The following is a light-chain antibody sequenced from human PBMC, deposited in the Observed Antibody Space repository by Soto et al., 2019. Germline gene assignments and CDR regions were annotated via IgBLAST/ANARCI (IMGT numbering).Light chain of an antibody. CDR2: GAS. J-gene: IGKJ5*01. CDR1: QSVSSSY. V-gene: IGKV3-20*01. Sequence: EIVLTQSPGTLSLSPGERATLSCRASQSVSSSYLGWYQQKSGQAPRLLIYGASSRATGIPDRFSGSGSGTDFTLTISRLEPEDFAVYYCQQYGSSPPVTFGQGTRLEIK. CDR3: QQYGSSPPVT.